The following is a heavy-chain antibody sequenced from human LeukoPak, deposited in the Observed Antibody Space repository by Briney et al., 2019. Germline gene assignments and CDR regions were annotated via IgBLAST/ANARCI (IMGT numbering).Heavy chain of an antibody. CDR1: GFTFSSYS. CDR2: ISSSSSTI. CDR3: AKSLGGDYGSGSYYVVFDS. J-gene: IGHJ4*02. D-gene: IGHD3-10*01. Sequence: GGSLRLSCAASGFTFSSYSMNWVRQAPGKGLEWVSYISSSSSTIYYADSVKGRFTISRDTSKNTLWLQMNSLRVDDTALYYCAKSLGGDYGSGSYYVVFDSWGQGTLVTVSS. V-gene: IGHV3-48*01.